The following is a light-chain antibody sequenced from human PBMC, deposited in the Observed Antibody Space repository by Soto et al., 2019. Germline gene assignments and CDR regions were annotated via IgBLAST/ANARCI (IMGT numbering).Light chain of an antibody. CDR3: QQYNSWPPIT. CDR1: QSVRTK. CDR2: GAS. V-gene: IGKV3-15*01. Sequence: EIVITQSPGTLSVSPGEGATLFCRASQSVRTKLAWYQQRAGQAPRLLMYGASTRATGIPDRFSGSGSGTEFTLTVSSLQSEDFAVYYCQQYNSWPPITFGQGTRLAIK. J-gene: IGKJ5*01.